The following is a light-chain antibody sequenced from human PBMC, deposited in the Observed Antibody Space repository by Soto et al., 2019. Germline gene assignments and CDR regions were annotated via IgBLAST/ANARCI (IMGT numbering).Light chain of an antibody. CDR3: SSYTRSSISL. CDR1: SSDVGGYDY. CDR2: DVI. Sequence: QSVLTQPASVSGSPGQSITISCTGTSSDVGGYDYVSWYQQHPDKAPTLLIYDVINRPSGISFRFSGSKSGNTASLTISGLQAEDEADYYCSSYTRSSISLFGTGTKLTVL. V-gene: IGLV2-14*01. J-gene: IGLJ1*01.